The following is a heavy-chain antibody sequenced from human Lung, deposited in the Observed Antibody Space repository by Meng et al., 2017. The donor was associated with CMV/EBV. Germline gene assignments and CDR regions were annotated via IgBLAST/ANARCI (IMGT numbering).Heavy chain of an antibody. CDR3: ARAAVPGYCTTSSCYNWFDP. CDR1: SHD. J-gene: IGHJ5*02. D-gene: IGHD2-8*01. Sequence: SHDINWVRQATGQGLEWMGGVIPMFGVANYAQKFQARLTITADKLTNIVYMEMNSLRFDDTAVYYCARAAVPGYCTTSSCYNWFDPWGQGTLVTVSS. V-gene: IGHV1-69*17. CDR2: VIPMFGVA.